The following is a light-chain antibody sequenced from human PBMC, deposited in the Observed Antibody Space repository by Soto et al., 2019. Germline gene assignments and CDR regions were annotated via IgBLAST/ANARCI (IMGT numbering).Light chain of an antibody. Sequence: ALTQPPSVSGSPAQSFTISCTGTSSDVGGYNYVSWYQQHPGKAPKLMIYDVSNRPSGVSNRFSGSKSGNTASLTISGLQAEDEADYYCSSYTSSSTYVFGTGTKVTVL. V-gene: IGLV2-14*01. CDR2: DVS. J-gene: IGLJ1*01. CDR3: SSYTSSSTYV. CDR1: SSDVGGYNY.